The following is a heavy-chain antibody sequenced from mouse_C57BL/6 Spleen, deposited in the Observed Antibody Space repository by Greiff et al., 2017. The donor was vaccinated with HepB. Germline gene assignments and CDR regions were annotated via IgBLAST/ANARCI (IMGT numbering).Heavy chain of an antibody. CDR2: INPSNGGT. J-gene: IGHJ4*01. Sequence: VQLQQSGTELVKPGASVKLSCKASGYTFTSYWMHWVKQRPGQGLEWIGNINPSNGGTNYNEKFKSKATLTVDKSSSTAYMQLSSLTSEDSAVYYCARPYGNYLYYDAMDYWGQGTSVTVSS. CDR3: ARPYGNYLYYDAMDY. V-gene: IGHV1-53*01. D-gene: IGHD2-1*01. CDR1: GYTFTSYW.